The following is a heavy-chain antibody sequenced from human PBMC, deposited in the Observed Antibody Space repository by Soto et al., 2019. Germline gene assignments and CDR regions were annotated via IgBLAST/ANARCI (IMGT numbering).Heavy chain of an antibody. CDR1: GGTFSSYA. CDR2: IIPIFGTA. V-gene: IGHV1-69*13. J-gene: IGHJ6*02. Sequence: SSVKVSCKASGGTFSSYAISWVRQAPGQGLEWMGGIIPIFGTANYAQKFQGRVTITADESTSTAYMELSSLRSEDTAVYYCARDSKIRDYYYYGMDVWGQGTTVTVSS. CDR3: ARDSKIRDYYYYGMDV.